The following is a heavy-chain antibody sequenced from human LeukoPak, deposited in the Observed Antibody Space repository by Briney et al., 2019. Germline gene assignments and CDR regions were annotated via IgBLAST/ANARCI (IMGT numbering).Heavy chain of an antibody. D-gene: IGHD2-2*01. CDR1: GFPFSSYW. V-gene: IGHV3-48*01. Sequence: GGSLRLSCVASGFPFSSYWMTWVRQAPGKGLEWVSYIGAAGSTIYYADSVKGRFTISRDNAKNSLFLQMNSLRAEDTAVYYCARDSSTYAGPPDYWGQGTLVTVSS. CDR3: ARDSSTYAGPPDY. CDR2: IGAAGSTI. J-gene: IGHJ4*02.